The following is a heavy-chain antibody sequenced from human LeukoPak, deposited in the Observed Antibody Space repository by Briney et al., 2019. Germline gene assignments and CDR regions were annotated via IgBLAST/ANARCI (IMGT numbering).Heavy chain of an antibody. J-gene: IGHJ4*02. Sequence: SVKVSCKASGGTFSSYAISWVRQAPGQGLEWMGGIIPIFGTANYAQKFQGRVTITADESTSTAYMELSSLRSEDTAVYYCASLHSSGWYFFDYWGQGTLVTVSP. CDR3: ASLHSSGWYFFDY. CDR1: GGTFSSYA. CDR2: IIPIFGTA. V-gene: IGHV1-69*13. D-gene: IGHD6-19*01.